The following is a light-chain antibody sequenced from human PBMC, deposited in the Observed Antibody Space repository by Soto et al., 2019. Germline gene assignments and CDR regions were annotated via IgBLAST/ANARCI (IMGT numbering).Light chain of an antibody. J-gene: IGKJ1*01. CDR3: QQFYMGWT. CDR2: DVS. Sequence: DIQMTQSPSTLSASVGDRVTITCRASQSVRGSLAWYQQQPGKAPKLLIYDVSNLESGVPSRFSAFGSGTEFTLSISSLQPDDFGTYYCQQFYMGWTFGQWTRVELK. CDR1: QSVRGS. V-gene: IGKV1-5*01.